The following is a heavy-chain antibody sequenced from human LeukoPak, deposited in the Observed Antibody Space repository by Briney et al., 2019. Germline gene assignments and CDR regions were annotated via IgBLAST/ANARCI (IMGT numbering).Heavy chain of an antibody. CDR1: AGTFSSYA. V-gene: IGHV1-69*04. Sequence: SMKVSCRASAGTFSSYAISWVRQAPGQGHEWMWRIIPIFGRANYAQKFQGRVTIPADKSASTAYMERRSLRSEGTAVYYCARARPYSSGPQAWFDPWGQATLVTVYS. CDR3: ARARPYSSGPQAWFDP. J-gene: IGHJ5*02. D-gene: IGHD6-25*01. CDR2: IIPIFGRA.